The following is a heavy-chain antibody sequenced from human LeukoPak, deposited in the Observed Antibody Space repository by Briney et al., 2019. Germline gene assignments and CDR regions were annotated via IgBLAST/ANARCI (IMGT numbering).Heavy chain of an antibody. CDR3: TLWFGEGIDY. V-gene: IGHV3-30*04. D-gene: IGHD3-10*01. Sequence: GRSLRLSCAASEFTFSNYVMHWVRQAPGKGLERVAVISYDGSNKYYADSVKGRFTISRDNSKNTLYLQMNSLRAGDTAVYYCTLWFGEGIDYWGQGTPVTVSS. CDR2: ISYDGSNK. CDR1: EFTFSNYV. J-gene: IGHJ4*02.